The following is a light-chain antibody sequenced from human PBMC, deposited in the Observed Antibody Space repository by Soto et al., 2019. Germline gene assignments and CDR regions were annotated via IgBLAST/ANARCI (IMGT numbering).Light chain of an antibody. Sequence: DIQMTQSPSSLSASVGDTVTITCRASQDISNYLNWYRQKPGKAPQLLIYDASTLETGVPSRFSGSGSGTDFTLSISSLQPEDFATYYCQQYDNFPLTFGGGSKVDI. CDR2: DAS. J-gene: IGKJ4*01. CDR3: QQYDNFPLT. V-gene: IGKV1-33*01. CDR1: QDISNY.